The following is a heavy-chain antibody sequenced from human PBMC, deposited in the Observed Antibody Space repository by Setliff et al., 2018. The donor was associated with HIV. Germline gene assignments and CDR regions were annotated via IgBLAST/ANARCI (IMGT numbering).Heavy chain of an antibody. CDR1: GYSFSDYY. D-gene: IGHD3-9*01. V-gene: IGHV1-2*02. CDR3: ASGCLIGGSGPCRNFEF. CDR2: ISPKYGGT. J-gene: IGHJ4*02. Sequence: ASVKVSCKASGYSFSDYYIHWVRQAPGHGFQWMGWISPKYGGTNYAQNFQGRVTMTRDTSISTAYMELSSLGSDDTAVYYCASGCLIGGSGPCRNFEFWGQGTLVTVSS.